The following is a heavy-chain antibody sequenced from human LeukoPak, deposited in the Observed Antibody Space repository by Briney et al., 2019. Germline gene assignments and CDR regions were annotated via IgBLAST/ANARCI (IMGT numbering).Heavy chain of an antibody. Sequence: PSETLSLTCTVSGGSISSSSYYWRWIRQSPGKGLEWIGEINHSGSTNYNPSLKSRVTISVDTSKNQFSLKLSSVTAADTAVYYCARVDSGWYYYYYYYMDVWGKGTTVTVSS. CDR1: GGSISSSSYY. V-gene: IGHV4-39*07. CDR3: ARVDSGWYYYYYYYMDV. J-gene: IGHJ6*03. D-gene: IGHD6-19*01. CDR2: INHSGST.